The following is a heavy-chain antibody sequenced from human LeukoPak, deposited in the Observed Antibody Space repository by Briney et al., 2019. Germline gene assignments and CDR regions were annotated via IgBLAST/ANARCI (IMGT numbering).Heavy chain of an antibody. D-gene: IGHD4-17*01. J-gene: IGHJ5*02. Sequence: SETLSLTCAVYGGSFSGYYWSWIRQPPGKGLEWIGEINHSGSTNYNPSLKSRVTISVDKSKNQFSLKLSSVTAADTAVYYCAGALSYGDYHWGQGTLVTVSS. CDR3: AGALSYGDYH. CDR2: INHSGST. V-gene: IGHV4-34*01. CDR1: GGSFSGYY.